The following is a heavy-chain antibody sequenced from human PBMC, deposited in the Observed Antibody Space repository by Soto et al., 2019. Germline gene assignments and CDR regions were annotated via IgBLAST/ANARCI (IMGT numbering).Heavy chain of an antibody. Sequence: SVGSLRLSCAASGFTFSSYAMHWVRQAPGKGLEWVAVISYDGSNKYYADSVKGRFTISRDNSKNTLYLQMNSLRAEDTAVYYCAGALTGDYYGMDVWGQGTTVTVSS. CDR3: AGALTGDYYGMDV. J-gene: IGHJ6*02. D-gene: IGHD3-9*01. CDR1: GFTFSSYA. V-gene: IGHV3-30-3*01. CDR2: ISYDGSNK.